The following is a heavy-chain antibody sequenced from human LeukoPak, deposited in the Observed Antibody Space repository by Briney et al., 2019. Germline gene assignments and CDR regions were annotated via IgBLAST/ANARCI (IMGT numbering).Heavy chain of an antibody. CDR3: TTRPRQWLVSVGSGK. D-gene: IGHD6-19*01. CDR1: GFSFSEAW. V-gene: IGHV3-15*01. Sequence: PGGSLRLSCAASGFSFSEAWMNWVRQVPGKGLEWVARIKSQADGGTTDYAAPVKGRFTISRHDSRSMVYLQMNSLKTEDTAMYYCTTRPRQWLVSVGSGKWGQGTLVTVSS. CDR2: IKSQADGGTT. J-gene: IGHJ4*02.